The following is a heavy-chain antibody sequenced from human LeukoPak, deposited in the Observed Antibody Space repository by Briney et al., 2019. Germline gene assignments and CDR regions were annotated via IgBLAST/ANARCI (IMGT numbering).Heavy chain of an antibody. CDR3: TTGSVRSDY. CDR1: GFTFSNAW. V-gene: IGHV3-15*01. D-gene: IGHD5-24*01. J-gene: IGHJ4*02. Sequence: GGSLRLSCAASGFTFSNAWMSWVRQAPGKGLEWVGRMKRKNDGGSTEYSAPVKGRFTISRDDSENTLYLQMNSLKNEDTAVYYCTTGSVRSDYWGQGTLVSVSS. CDR2: MKRKNDGGST.